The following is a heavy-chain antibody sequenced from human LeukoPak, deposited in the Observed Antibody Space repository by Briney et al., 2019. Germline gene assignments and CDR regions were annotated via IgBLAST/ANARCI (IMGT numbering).Heavy chain of an antibody. CDR1: GFTFSSYA. J-gene: IGHJ4*02. CDR2: ISGSGGST. Sequence: GGSLRLSCAASGFTFSSYAMSWVRQARAKGLEWVSAISGSGGSTYYADSVKGRFTISRDNSKNTLYLQMNSLRAEDTAVYYCAKRLSYYFDYWGQGTLVTVSS. CDR3: AKRLSYYFDY. V-gene: IGHV3-23*01.